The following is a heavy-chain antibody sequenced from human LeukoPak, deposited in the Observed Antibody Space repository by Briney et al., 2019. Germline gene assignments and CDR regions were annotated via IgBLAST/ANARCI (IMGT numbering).Heavy chain of an antibody. V-gene: IGHV4-61*02. Sequence: PSQTLSLTCTVSGGSISSGSYYWSWIRQPAGKGLEWIGRIYTSGSTNYNPSLKSRVTISVDTSKNQFSLKLSSVTAADTAVYYCARDSSGWYYFDYWGQGTLVTVSS. CDR2: IYTSGST. CDR3: ARDSSGWYYFDY. CDR1: GGSISSGSYY. D-gene: IGHD6-19*01. J-gene: IGHJ4*02.